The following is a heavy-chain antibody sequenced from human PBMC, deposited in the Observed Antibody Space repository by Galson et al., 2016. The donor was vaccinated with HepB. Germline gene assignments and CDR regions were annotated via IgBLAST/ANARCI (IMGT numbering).Heavy chain of an antibody. CDR3: AREKTATIDY. CDR2: ISSASSTI. Sequence: CAASGFTFNSHAMHWVRQAPGKGLEWVSYISSASSTIYYADSVKGRFTISRDNAKNSLYLQMNSLRDEDTAVYYCAREKTATIDYWGQGTLVTVSS. V-gene: IGHV3-48*02. J-gene: IGHJ4*02. CDR1: GFTFNSHA. D-gene: IGHD5-18*01.